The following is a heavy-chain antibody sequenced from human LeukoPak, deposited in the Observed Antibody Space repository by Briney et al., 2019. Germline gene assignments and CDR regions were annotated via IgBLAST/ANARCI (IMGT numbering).Heavy chain of an antibody. J-gene: IGHJ4*02. CDR3: AKDPTHDYDSSGPDY. CDR1: GFTFSSYA. Sequence: PGGSLRLSCAASGFTFSSYAMHWVRQAPGKGLEWVSGIKWNSAGIGYADSVKGRFTISRDNAKNSLYLQMNSLRLEDTALYFCAKDPTHDYDSSGPDYWGQGTLVTVSS. CDR2: IKWNSAGI. V-gene: IGHV3-9*01. D-gene: IGHD3-22*01.